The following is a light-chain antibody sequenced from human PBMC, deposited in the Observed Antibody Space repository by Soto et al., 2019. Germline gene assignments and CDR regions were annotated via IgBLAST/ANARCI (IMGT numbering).Light chain of an antibody. V-gene: IGLV1-51*01. Sequence: QSVLTQPPSVSAAPGQKVTISCSGSSSNIGNNYVSWYQQVPGTAPKLLIYENDKRPSGIPDRISGSKSGTSATLGITGLQTGDEADYYCGTWDNSLSAYVFVTGTKVTVL. J-gene: IGLJ1*01. CDR3: GTWDNSLSAYV. CDR1: SSNIGNNY. CDR2: END.